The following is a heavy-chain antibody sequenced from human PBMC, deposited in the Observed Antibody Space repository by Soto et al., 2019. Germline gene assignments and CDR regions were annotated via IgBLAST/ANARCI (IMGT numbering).Heavy chain of an antibody. Sequence: SETLSLTCTVSGASITFGGYSWSWIRQTPGKGLEWIGYINHLETTFYNPSFESRLTLSIDRAKNQFSLKLHSMSAADRAVYFCARGGGSDSFDYWGQGTLVTVSS. CDR1: GASITFGGYS. D-gene: IGHD5-12*01. V-gene: IGHV4-30-2*01. CDR2: INHLETT. J-gene: IGHJ4*02. CDR3: ARGGGSDSFDY.